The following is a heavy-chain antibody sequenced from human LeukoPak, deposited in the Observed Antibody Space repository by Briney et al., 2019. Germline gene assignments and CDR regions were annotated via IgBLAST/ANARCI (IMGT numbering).Heavy chain of an antibody. CDR1: GFTFSSYG. D-gene: IGHD6-13*01. J-gene: IGHJ2*01. CDR2: ISFDGSNE. CDR3: AKGGRAAADRNFDP. V-gene: IGHV3-30*18. Sequence: GSLRLSCAASGFTFSSYGMHWVRQAPGKGLEWVAAISFDGSNENDADSVKGRFTISRDNSKNTLYLQMNSLRVEDTAVYYCAKGGRAAADRNFDPWGRGTLVAVSS.